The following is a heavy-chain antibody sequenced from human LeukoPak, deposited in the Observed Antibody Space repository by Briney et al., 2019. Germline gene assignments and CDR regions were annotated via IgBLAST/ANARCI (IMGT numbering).Heavy chain of an antibody. CDR1: GGSFSGYY. J-gene: IGHJ4*02. Sequence: KPSETLSLTCAVYGGSFSGYYWSWIRQPPGKGLEWIGEINHSGSTNYNPSLKSRVTISVDTSKNQFSLKLSSVTAADTAVYYCARGSLSRSYVLDYWGQGTLVTVSS. V-gene: IGHV4-34*01. CDR2: INHSGST. D-gene: IGHD2-8*02. CDR3: ARGSLSRSYVLDY.